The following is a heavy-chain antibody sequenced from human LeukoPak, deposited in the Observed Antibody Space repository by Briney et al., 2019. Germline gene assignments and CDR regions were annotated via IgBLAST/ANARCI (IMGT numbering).Heavy chain of an antibody. J-gene: IGHJ5*02. CDR1: GFTFSSYG. Sequence: GGSLRLSCAASGFTFSSYGMHWVRQAPGKGLEWVANIKQDGSLKYYVDSVKGRFTISRDNAKNSLYLQMNSLRAEDTAVYYCASHGSSWFANWFDPWGQGTLVTVSS. CDR3: ASHGSSWFANWFDP. CDR2: IKQDGSLK. V-gene: IGHV3-7*01. D-gene: IGHD6-13*01.